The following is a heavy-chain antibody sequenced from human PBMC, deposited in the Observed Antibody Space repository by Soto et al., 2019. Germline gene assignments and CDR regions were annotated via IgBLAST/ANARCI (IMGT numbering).Heavy chain of an antibody. CDR2: INPNSGGT. D-gene: IGHD2-21*02. J-gene: IGHJ4*02. Sequence: ASVKVSCKASGYTFTNYYMHWVRQAPGQGLEWMGWINPNSGGTKYAQKFQGRVTMTRDTSISTAYMDLSRLRSDDTAVYYCARQLAYCGGDCYTEPIDYWGQGTLVTVS. CDR1: GYTFTNYY. V-gene: IGHV1-2*02. CDR3: ARQLAYCGGDCYTEPIDY.